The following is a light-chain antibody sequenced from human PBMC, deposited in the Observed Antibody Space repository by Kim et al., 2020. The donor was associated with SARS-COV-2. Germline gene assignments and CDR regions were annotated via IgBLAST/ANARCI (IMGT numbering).Light chain of an antibody. CDR1: QDIYNY. V-gene: IGKV1-33*01. Sequence: DIQMTQSPSSLSASVGDRVTITCQASQDIYNYLNWYQQKPGKAPKLLIYDASNLETGVPSRFSGSGSGTDFTFTISSLQPEDIATYYCQQYDNPPITFDGGTKVDIK. CDR2: DAS. CDR3: QQYDNPPIT. J-gene: IGKJ4*01.